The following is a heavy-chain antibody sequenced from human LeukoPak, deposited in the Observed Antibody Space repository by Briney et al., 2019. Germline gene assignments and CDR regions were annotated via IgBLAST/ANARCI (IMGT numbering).Heavy chain of an antibody. CDR3: GKQVGMVVITVFDY. J-gene: IGHJ4*02. CDR2: ISGSGGST. CDR1: GFTFSSYA. Sequence: GGSLRLSCAAPGFTFSSYAMSWVRQAPGKGLEWVSAISGSGGSTYYADSVKGRFTISRDNSTNTLYLQMNSLRAEDTAVYYCGKQVGMVVITVFDYWGQGTLVTVSS. V-gene: IGHV3-23*01. D-gene: IGHD3-22*01.